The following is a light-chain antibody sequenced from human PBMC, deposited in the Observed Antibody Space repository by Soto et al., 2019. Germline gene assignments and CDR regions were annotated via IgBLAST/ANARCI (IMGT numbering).Light chain of an antibody. CDR3: ISYAGSNNYYV. V-gene: IGLV2-8*01. Sequence: QSVLTQPPSASGSPGQSVTISCTGTSSDVGGYNYVSWYQQHPGKAPKLMIYEVSKRPSGVPDRFSGSKSGNTASLTVSGLYAEDEADYDCISYAGSNNYYVFGTGTKVTVL. J-gene: IGLJ1*01. CDR1: SSDVGGYNY. CDR2: EVS.